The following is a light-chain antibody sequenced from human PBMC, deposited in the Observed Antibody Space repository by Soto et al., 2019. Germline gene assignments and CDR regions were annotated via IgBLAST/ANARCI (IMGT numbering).Light chain of an antibody. CDR1: QSVSSQ. J-gene: IGKJ1*01. CDR3: AQRVWPWT. V-gene: IGKV3-11*01. CDR2: DAS. Sequence: EIVLTQSPATLSLSPGERATLSCRASQSVSSQLAWYQHKPGQAPRLLLYDASTRATGIPVRFSGSGSGTDFTLTISGLEHEDVAVYYFAQRVWPWTVGQGTKVDIK.